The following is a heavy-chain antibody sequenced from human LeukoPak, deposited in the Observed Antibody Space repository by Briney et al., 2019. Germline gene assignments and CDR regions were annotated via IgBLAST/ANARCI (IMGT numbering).Heavy chain of an antibody. CDR3: ARGVLRYFDWLLFVPQSPYYFDY. D-gene: IGHD3-9*01. CDR2: INPSGGST. Sequence: ASVKVSCKASGYTFTSYYMHWVRQAPGQGLEWMGIINPSGGSTSYAQKFQGRVTMTRDTSTSTVYMELSSLRSEDTAVYYCARGVLRYFDWLLFVPQSPYYFDYWGQGTLVTVSS. J-gene: IGHJ4*02. CDR1: GYTFTSYY. V-gene: IGHV1-46*01.